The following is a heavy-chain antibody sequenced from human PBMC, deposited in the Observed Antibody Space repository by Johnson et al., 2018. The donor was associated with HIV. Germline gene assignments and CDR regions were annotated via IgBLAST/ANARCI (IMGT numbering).Heavy chain of an antibody. V-gene: IGHV3-30*14. Sequence: QMLLVESGGGVVQPGRSLRLSCAASGFTFSSYAMHWVRQAPGKGLEWVAVISYDGSNKYYADSVKGRFTISRDNSKNTVYLHMNSLRAEDTAVYYCARGYILTGYSGAFDMWGQGTMVTVSS. D-gene: IGHD3-9*01. CDR1: GFTFSSYA. CDR2: ISYDGSNK. CDR3: ARGYILTGYSGAFDM. J-gene: IGHJ3*02.